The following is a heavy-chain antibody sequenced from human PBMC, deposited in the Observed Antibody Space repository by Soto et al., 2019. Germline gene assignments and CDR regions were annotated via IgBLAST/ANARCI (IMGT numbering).Heavy chain of an antibody. D-gene: IGHD2-2*01. Sequence: EVQLLDSGGGLVQPGGSLRLSCAASGFTFITYAMSWVRQAPGKGLEWVSIISGSGGSTYYPDSVKGRFTISRDNSKNTLYLQMNSLRADDTAVYYCAQLPAAQSYFAFWGQGTLVTVSS. CDR2: ISGSGGST. CDR1: GFTFITYA. J-gene: IGHJ4*02. CDR3: AQLPAAQSYFAF. V-gene: IGHV3-23*01.